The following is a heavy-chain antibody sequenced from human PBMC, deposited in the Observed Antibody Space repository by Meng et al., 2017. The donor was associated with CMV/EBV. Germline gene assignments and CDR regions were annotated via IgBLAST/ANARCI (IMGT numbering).Heavy chain of an antibody. CDR3: ASSPGDY. CDR2: IRSKANSYAT. Sequence: LKVSCAASGFPFSGSAMHWVRQASGKGLEWVGRIRSKANSYATAYAASVKGRFTISRDDSKNTAYLQMNSLKTEDTAVYYCASSPGDYWGQGTLVTVSS. CDR1: GFPFSGSA. V-gene: IGHV3-73*01. J-gene: IGHJ4*02.